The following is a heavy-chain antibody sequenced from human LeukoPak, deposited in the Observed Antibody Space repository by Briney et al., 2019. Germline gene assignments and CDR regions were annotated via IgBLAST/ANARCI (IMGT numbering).Heavy chain of an antibody. CDR2: IYYSGST. CDR3: VSPRGFSYGYFDY. J-gene: IGHJ4*02. Sequence: SETLSLTCTVSGGSITSSSYYWGWIRQPPGKGLEWIGSIYYSGSTYYNPSLKSRVTISVDTSKNQFSLTLGSVSATDTAVYYCVSPRGFSYGYFDYWGQGTLVTVSS. CDR1: GGSITSSSYY. V-gene: IGHV4-39*01. D-gene: IGHD5-18*01.